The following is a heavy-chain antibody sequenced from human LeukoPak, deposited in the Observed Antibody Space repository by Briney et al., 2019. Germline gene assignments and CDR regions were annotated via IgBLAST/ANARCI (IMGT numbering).Heavy chain of an antibody. Sequence: APVKVSCKASGYTFTGYYMHWVRQAPGQGLEWMGWINPNSGGTNYAQKFQGRVTMTRDTSISTAYMELSRLRSDDTAVYYCARVSHYYDSSGHLPGYWGQGTLVTVSS. V-gene: IGHV1-2*02. CDR3: ARVSHYYDSSGHLPGY. CDR2: INPNSGGT. J-gene: IGHJ4*02. D-gene: IGHD3-22*01. CDR1: GYTFTGYY.